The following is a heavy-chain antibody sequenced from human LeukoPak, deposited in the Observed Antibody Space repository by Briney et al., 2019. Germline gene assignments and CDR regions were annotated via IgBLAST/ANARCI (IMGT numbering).Heavy chain of an antibody. V-gene: IGHV4-4*07. J-gene: IGHJ4*02. CDR3: ARQDVGSGYYNFDY. Sequence: SETLSLTCTVSGGSISSYYWSWIRQPAGKGLEWIGRIYTSGSTNYNPSLKSRVTMSVDTSKNQFSLKLSSVTAADTAVYYCARQDVGSGYYNFDYWGQGTLVTVSS. CDR1: GGSISSYY. CDR2: IYTSGST. D-gene: IGHD3-22*01.